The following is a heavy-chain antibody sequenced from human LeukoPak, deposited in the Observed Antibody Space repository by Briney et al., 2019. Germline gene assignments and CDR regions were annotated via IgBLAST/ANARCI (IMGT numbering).Heavy chain of an antibody. Sequence: ASVKVSCKASGYTFTSYYMHWVRQAPGQGLEWMGIINPSGGGTSYAQKFQGRVTMTRDTSTSTVYMELSSLRSEDTAVYYCARDLVGATSDLWGRGTLVTVSS. CDR1: GYTFTSYY. D-gene: IGHD1-26*01. CDR2: INPSGGGT. CDR3: ARDLVGATSDL. V-gene: IGHV1-46*01. J-gene: IGHJ5*02.